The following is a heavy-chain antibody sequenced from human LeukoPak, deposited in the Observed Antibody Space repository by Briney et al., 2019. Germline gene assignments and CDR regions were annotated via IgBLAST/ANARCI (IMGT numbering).Heavy chain of an antibody. D-gene: IGHD1-1*01. CDR1: GYTFTGYY. CDR3: AILAYRELAYFDY. V-gene: IGHV1-2*02. J-gene: IGHJ4*02. Sequence: AASVKVSCKASGYTFTGYYMHWVRRAPGQGLEWMGWINPNSGGTNYAQKFQGRVTMTRDTSISTAYMELSRLRSDDTAVYYCAILAYRELAYFDYWGQGTLVTVSS. CDR2: INPNSGGT.